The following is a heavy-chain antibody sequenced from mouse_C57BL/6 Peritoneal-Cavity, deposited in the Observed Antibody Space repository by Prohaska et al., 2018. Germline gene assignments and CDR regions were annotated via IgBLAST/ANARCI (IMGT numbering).Heavy chain of an antibody. CDR1: GFTFSNYW. D-gene: IGHD2-3*01. J-gene: IGHJ1*03. CDR2: IRLKSYNYAA. Sequence: EVKLEESGGGLVQPGGSMKLSCVASGFTFSNYWMNWVRKSPEKGLEWVAQIRLKSYNYAANYAESVKGRFTISRDDSKSSVYLQMNILKAEDTGIYYCTGGYYVWGTGTTVTVAS. CDR3: TGGYYV. V-gene: IGHV6-3*01.